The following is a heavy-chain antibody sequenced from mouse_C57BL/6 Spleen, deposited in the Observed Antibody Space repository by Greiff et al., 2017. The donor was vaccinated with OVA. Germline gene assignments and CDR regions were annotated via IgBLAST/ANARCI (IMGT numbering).Heavy chain of an antibody. D-gene: IGHD2-1*01. Sequence: VQLQQPGTELVKPGASVKLSCKASGYTFTSYWMHWVKQRPGQGLEWIGNINPSNGGTNYNEKFKSKATLTVDKSSSTAYMQLSSLTSEDSAVYYCARDGNSYYYAMDYWGQGTSVTVSS. J-gene: IGHJ4*01. CDR1: GYTFTSYW. CDR3: ARDGNSYYYAMDY. CDR2: INPSNGGT. V-gene: IGHV1-53*01.